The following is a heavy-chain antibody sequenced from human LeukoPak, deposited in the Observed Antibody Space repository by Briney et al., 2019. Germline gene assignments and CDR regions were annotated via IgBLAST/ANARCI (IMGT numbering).Heavy chain of an antibody. J-gene: IGHJ4*02. V-gene: IGHV4-34*01. CDR3: ASGYCSGGSCLVFDY. CDR2: INHSGST. CDR1: GGSFSGYY. D-gene: IGHD2-15*01. Sequence: SETLSLTCAVYGGSFSGYYWSWIRQPPGKGLEWIGEINHSGSTNYNPSLKSRVTISVDTSKNQFSLKLSSVTAADTAVYYCASGYCSGGSCLVFDYWGQGTLVTVSS.